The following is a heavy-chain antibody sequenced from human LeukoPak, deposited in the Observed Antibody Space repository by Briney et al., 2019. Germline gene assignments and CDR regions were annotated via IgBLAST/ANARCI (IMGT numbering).Heavy chain of an antibody. CDR3: ARHDEQPYYFDY. V-gene: IGHV4-39*01. D-gene: IGHD6-13*01. CDR1: GGSISSSSYY. Sequence: SETLSLTCTVSGGSISSSSYYWGWIRQPPGKGLEWIGSIYYSGSTYYNPSLKSRVTISVDTSKNQFSLKLSSVTAADTAVYYCARHDEQPYYFDYWGQGTLVTVSS. J-gene: IGHJ4*02. CDR2: IYYSGST.